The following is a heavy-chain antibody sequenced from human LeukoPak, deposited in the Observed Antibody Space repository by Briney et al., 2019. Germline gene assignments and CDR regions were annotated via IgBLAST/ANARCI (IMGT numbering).Heavy chain of an antibody. Sequence: SETLSLTCIVSGGSISSYYWSWIRQPAGKGLEWIGQIHTSGSTNYNPSLKSRVATSVDTSKNQFSLELSSATAADTAVYYCARDYIETGSCASGVCYTGGFDPWGQGTLVTVSS. D-gene: IGHD2-8*01. CDR1: GGSISSYY. J-gene: IGHJ5*02. V-gene: IGHV4-4*07. CDR3: ARDYIETGSCASGVCYTGGFDP. CDR2: IHTSGST.